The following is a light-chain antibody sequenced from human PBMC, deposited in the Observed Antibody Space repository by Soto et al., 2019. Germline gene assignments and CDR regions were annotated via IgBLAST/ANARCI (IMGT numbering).Light chain of an antibody. CDR2: DAS. J-gene: IGKJ2*01. CDR3: QLRSNWPPGYT. Sequence: EIVLTQTPATLSLSPGERATLSCRASESVRQYLAWYQQKPGQAPRLLIYDASSRAIGIPARFSGSGSGTDFILTIRSLEPEDFAVYYCQLRSNWPPGYTFGEGTKLEMK. CDR1: ESVRQY. V-gene: IGKV3-11*01.